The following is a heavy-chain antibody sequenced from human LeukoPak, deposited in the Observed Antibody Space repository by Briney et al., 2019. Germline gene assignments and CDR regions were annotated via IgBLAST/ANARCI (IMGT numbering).Heavy chain of an antibody. CDR3: AKDGSYCGGGDRYSWDYFDY. Sequence: PGGSLRLSCAASGFTFSSYAMSWVRQAPGKGLEWVSAISGSGGSTYYADSVKGRFTISRDNSKNTLYLQMNSLRAEDTAVYYCAKDGSYCGGGDRYSWDYFDYWGQGTLVAVSS. D-gene: IGHD2-21*02. V-gene: IGHV3-23*01. CDR1: GFTFSSYA. CDR2: ISGSGGST. J-gene: IGHJ4*02.